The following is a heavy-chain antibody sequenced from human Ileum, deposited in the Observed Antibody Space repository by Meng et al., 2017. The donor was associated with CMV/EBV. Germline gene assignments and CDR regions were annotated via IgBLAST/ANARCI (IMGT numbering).Heavy chain of an antibody. CDR2: IYTSRST. CDR1: GGSISSGTYY. V-gene: IGHV4-61*02. CDR3: ARDVGGLWFGY. Sequence: QVQLAAAGPGRGNPSQPLPLTCTVAGGSISSGTYYWSWIRQPAGKGLEWIGHIYTSRSTNYNPSLKIRVTFSVDTSKNQFSLKLSSVTAADTAVYYCARDVGGLWFGYWGQGTLVTVSS. D-gene: IGHD3-10*01. J-gene: IGHJ4*02.